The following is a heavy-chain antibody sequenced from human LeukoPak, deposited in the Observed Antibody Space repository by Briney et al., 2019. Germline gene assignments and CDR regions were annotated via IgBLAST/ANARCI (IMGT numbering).Heavy chain of an antibody. CDR2: INHSGST. V-gene: IGHV4-34*01. J-gene: IGHJ4*02. D-gene: IGHD3-16*02. Sequence: PSETLSLTCAVYGGSFSGYYWSWIRQPPGKGLEWIGEINHSGSTNYNPSLKSRVTISVDTSKNQFSLKLSSVTAADTAVYYCARARIAIWGSYRYLFDYWGRGTLVTVSS. CDR3: ARARIAIWGSYRYLFDY. CDR1: GGSFSGYY.